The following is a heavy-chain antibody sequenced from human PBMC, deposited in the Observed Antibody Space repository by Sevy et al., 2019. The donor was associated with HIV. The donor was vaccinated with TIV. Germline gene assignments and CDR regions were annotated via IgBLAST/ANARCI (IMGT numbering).Heavy chain of an antibody. J-gene: IGHJ3*02. D-gene: IGHD1-26*01. Sequence: GGSLRLSCAASGFTFSIYTMSWVRQAPGKGLECVSYIVGSSRTIYYADSVKGRFTISRDNAKNSLYLQTNSLRAEDTAVYYCAREIVGGPFDIWGQGTMVTVSS. CDR1: GFTFSIYT. CDR2: IVGSSRTI. V-gene: IGHV3-48*01. CDR3: AREIVGGPFDI.